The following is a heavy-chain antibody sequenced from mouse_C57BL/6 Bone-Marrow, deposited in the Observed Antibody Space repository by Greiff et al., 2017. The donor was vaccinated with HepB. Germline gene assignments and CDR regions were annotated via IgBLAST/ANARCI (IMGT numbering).Heavy chain of an antibody. J-gene: IGHJ4*01. Sequence: QVQLQQPGAELVKPGASVKLSCKASGYTFTSYWMHWVKQRPGQGLEWIGMIHPNSGSTNYNEKFKSKATLTVDKSSSTAYMQLSSLTSEDSAVYYCARGFITTVVATDYAMDYWGQGTSVTVSS. CDR1: GYTFTSYW. V-gene: IGHV1-64*01. CDR3: ARGFITTVVATDYAMDY. D-gene: IGHD1-1*01. CDR2: IHPNSGST.